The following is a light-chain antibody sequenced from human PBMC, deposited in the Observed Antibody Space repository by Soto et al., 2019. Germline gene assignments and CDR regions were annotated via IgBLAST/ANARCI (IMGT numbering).Light chain of an antibody. CDR1: HSVSSN. CDR3: QQYNDWPFT. Sequence: EIVMTQSPATLSVSPGERATLSCRASHSVSSNLAWYQQKPGQAPRLLIYGTSTRATGIPVRFSGSGSGTEFTVTISSLQSEDSAVYYCQQYNDWPFTFGGGTKVQIK. J-gene: IGKJ4*01. CDR2: GTS. V-gene: IGKV3-15*01.